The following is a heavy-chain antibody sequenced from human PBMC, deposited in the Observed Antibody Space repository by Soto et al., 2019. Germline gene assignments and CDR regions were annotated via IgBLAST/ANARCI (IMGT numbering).Heavy chain of an antibody. Sequence: SGPTLVNPTQTLTLTCTFSGFSLSTSGVGVGWIRQPPGKALEWLALIYWDDDKRYSPSLKSRLTITKDTSKNQVVLTMTNMDPVDTATYYCAHRRTMVREIPGGNWFDPWGQGTVVTVSS. J-gene: IGHJ5*02. D-gene: IGHD3-10*01. V-gene: IGHV2-5*02. CDR3: AHRRTMVREIPGGNWFDP. CDR1: GFSLSTSGVG. CDR2: IYWDDDK.